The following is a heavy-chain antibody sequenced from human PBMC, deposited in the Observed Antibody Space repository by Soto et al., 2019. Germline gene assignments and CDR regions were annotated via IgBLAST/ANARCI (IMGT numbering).Heavy chain of an antibody. Sequence: EVQLLESGGGLVQPGGSLRLSCAASGFTFSSYAMSWVRQAPGKGLEWVSAISGSGGSTYYADSVKGRFTISRDNSKNTLYLQMNSLRAEDTAVYYCAKESPAYSSSRYGMDVWGQGTTVTVSS. V-gene: IGHV3-23*01. CDR3: AKESPAYSSSRYGMDV. CDR1: GFTFSSYA. CDR2: ISGSGGST. D-gene: IGHD6-6*01. J-gene: IGHJ6*02.